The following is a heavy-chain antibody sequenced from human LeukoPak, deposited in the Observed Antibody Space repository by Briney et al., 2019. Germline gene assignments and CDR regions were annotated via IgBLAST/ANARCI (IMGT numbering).Heavy chain of an antibody. CDR2: IRGDENEI. V-gene: IGHV3-74*01. Sequence: GGSLRLSCEASGFTSSSHWMHWVRQVPGMGLVWVARIRGDENEIDYADSVKGRFTISRDNAKNTLYLQMNSLRVEDTAVYFCARGHVPGSTRHWDFWGQGTLVTVSS. J-gene: IGHJ4*02. CDR3: ARGHVPGSTRHWDF. D-gene: IGHD3-10*01. CDR1: GFTSSSHW.